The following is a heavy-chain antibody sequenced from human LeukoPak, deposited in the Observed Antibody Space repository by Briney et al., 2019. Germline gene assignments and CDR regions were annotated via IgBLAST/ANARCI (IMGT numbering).Heavy chain of an antibody. CDR1: GFTFSSYA. J-gene: IGHJ4*01. CDR3: AKDRSYYDSSGLLNY. CDR2: ISGGGDIT. Sequence: GGSLRLSCAASGFTFSSYAMSWVRQAPGKGLEWVSAISGGGDITYYADSVKGRFTISRDNSKNTLYLQMNSLRAEDTALYYCAKDRSYYDSSGLLNYWGHGTLVTVSS. V-gene: IGHV3-23*01. D-gene: IGHD3-22*01.